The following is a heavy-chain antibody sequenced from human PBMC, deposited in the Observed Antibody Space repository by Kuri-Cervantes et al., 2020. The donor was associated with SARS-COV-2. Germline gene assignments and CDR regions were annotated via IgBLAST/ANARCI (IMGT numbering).Heavy chain of an antibody. D-gene: IGHD2-15*01. V-gene: IGHV1-69*13. J-gene: IGHJ4*02. CDR3: ARVYCSGGSCYSLDY. Sequence: SVKVSCKASGGSFSNYVISWVRQAPGQGLEWMGRIIPIFGTTNFAQRFQGRVTITADESTSTAYMELRSLRSDDTAVYYCARVYCSGGSCYSLDYWGQGTLVTVSS. CDR2: IIPIFGTT. CDR1: GGSFSNYV.